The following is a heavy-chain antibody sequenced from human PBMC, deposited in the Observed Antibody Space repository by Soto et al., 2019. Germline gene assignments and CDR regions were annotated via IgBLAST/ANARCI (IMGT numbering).Heavy chain of an antibody. J-gene: IGHJ6*02. D-gene: IGHD3-10*01. CDR1: GGSFNNYA. V-gene: IGHV1-69*01. Sequence: QVHLVQSGAEVKQPGSSVKVSCKTSGGSFNNYAVSWVRQAPGQGLEWMGGIIPNFDTPNYAQKFQDRVTIIADESTSTVYMELRSLRSNDTAVYYCAVAMVREILIFESSGMHVWGQGTTVIVSS. CDR3: AVAMVREILIFESSGMHV. CDR2: IIPNFDTP.